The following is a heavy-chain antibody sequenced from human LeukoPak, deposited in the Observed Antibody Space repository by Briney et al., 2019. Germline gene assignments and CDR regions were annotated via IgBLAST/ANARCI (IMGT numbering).Heavy chain of an antibody. CDR1: GYTFSNYG. Sequence: ASVKVSCKTSGYTFSNYGISWVRQAPGQGLEWMGWTTAYNGNRLYAQRFQGRITLTTDTSTSTSYMELRSLEYDDTAIYYSARDNDKVVDHWGQGTLVTVSS. D-gene: IGHD1-1*01. J-gene: IGHJ4*01. V-gene: IGHV1-18*01. CDR3: ARDNDKVVDH. CDR2: TTAYNGNR.